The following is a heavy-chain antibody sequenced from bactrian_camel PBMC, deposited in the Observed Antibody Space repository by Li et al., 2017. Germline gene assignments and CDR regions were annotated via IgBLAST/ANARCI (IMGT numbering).Heavy chain of an antibody. J-gene: IGHJ6*01. D-gene: IGHD8*01. CDR3: ASAPSLTSVGFGY. CDR2: TYAGGGAS. CDR1: KATDSSVSGSVC. V-gene: IGHV3S54*01. Sequence: QVQLVESGGGSVQAGGSLTLSCTASKATDSSVSGSVCMGWFRQAPGKQREGVATTYAGGGASYYADSVKGRFTISRDNAKNSVYLQMNSLKSEDTALYYCASAPSLTSVGFGYWGQGTQVTVS.